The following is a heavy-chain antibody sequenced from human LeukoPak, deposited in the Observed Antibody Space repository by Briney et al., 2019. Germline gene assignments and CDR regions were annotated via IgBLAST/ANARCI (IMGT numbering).Heavy chain of an antibody. CDR1: GFTFSSYA. CDR3: AKSPISGLLWFGEFWYFDY. CDR2: ISYDGSNK. D-gene: IGHD3-10*01. J-gene: IGHJ4*02. V-gene: IGHV3-30-3*01. Sequence: GRSLRLSCAASGFTFSSYAMHWVRQAPGKGLEWVAVISYDGSNKYYADSVKGRFTISRDNSKNTLYLQMNSLRAEDTAVYYCAKSPISGLLWFGEFWYFDYWGQGTLVTVSS.